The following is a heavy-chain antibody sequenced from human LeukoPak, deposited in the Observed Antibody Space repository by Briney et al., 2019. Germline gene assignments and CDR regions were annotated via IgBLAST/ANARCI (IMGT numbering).Heavy chain of an antibody. V-gene: IGHV3-23*01. CDR1: GFTFSSNA. CDR3: VKETGDLGQGGFEI. CDR2: ISGSGGST. D-gene: IGHD7-27*01. Sequence: GGSLRLSCAASGFTFSSNAMNWVRQAPGKGLEWVSAISGSGGSTYYADSVKGRFIISRDNSKNTLYLQMNSLRAEDTAVYYCVKETGDLGQGGFEIWGQGTTVTVS. J-gene: IGHJ3*02.